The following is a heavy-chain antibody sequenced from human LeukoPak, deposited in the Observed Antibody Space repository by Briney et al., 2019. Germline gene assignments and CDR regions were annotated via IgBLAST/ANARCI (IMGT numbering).Heavy chain of an antibody. CDR3: ARDHHSHGYNDHLSFDY. D-gene: IGHD5-24*01. CDR2: INPSGGST. CDR1: GYTFTGYY. Sequence: ASVKVSCKASGYTFTGYYMHWVRQAPGQGLEWMGIINPSGGSTSYAQKFQGRVTMTRDTSTSTVYMELSSLRSEDTAVYYCARDHHSHGYNDHLSFDYWGQGTLVTVSS. V-gene: IGHV1-46*01. J-gene: IGHJ4*02.